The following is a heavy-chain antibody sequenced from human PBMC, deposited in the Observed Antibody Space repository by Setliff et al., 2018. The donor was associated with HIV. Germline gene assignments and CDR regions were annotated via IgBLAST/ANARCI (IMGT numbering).Heavy chain of an antibody. J-gene: IGHJ4*02. Sequence: SETLSLTCAVYGGSLSDHYWSWIRQPPGKGLEWIGEINHSGSTNYNPSLRSRVSISVDTSKNQFSLKLSSVTAADTAVYYCARLEKLDDISYFDYWGQGTLVTVSS. V-gene: IGHV4-34*01. CDR3: ARLEKLDDISYFDY. CDR2: INHSGST. CDR1: GGSLSDHY. D-gene: IGHD3-3*02.